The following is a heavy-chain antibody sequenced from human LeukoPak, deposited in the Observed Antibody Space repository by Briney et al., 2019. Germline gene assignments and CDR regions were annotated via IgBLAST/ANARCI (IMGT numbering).Heavy chain of an antibody. CDR2: INPNSGGT. Sequence: GASVKVSCKASGYTFTGYYMHWVRQAPGQGLEWMGWINPNSGGTNCAQKFQGRVTMTRDTSISTAYMELSRLRSDDTAVYYCARDLLRYFDWLLPSGYYGMDVWGQGTTVTVS. CDR3: ARDLLRYFDWLLPSGYYGMDV. CDR1: GYTFTGYY. D-gene: IGHD3-9*01. J-gene: IGHJ6*02. V-gene: IGHV1-2*02.